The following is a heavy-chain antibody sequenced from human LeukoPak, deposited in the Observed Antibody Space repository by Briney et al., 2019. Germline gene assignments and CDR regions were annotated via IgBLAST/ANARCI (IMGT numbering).Heavy chain of an antibody. CDR1: GGSISSSSYY. D-gene: IGHD3-10*01. CDR3: ATGGPESIGESLGDAFDI. V-gene: IGHV4-39*01. J-gene: IGHJ3*02. Sequence: SETLSLTCTVSGGSISSSSYYWGWIRQPPGKGLEWIGSIYYSGSTYYNPSLKSRVTISVDTSKNQFSLKLSSVTAADTAVYYCATGGPESIGESLGDAFDIWGQGTMVTVSS. CDR2: IYYSGST.